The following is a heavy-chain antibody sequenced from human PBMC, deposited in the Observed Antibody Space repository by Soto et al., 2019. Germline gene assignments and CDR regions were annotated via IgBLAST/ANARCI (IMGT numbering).Heavy chain of an antibody. V-gene: IGHV1-8*01. D-gene: IGHD6-19*01. Sequence: QVQLVQSGAEVKKPGASVKVSCKASGYTFTSYDINWVRQATGQGLEWMGWMNPNSGNTGYAQKFQGRVTMTRNTSISTAYMEPSSLRSEDTAVYYCARGSEAYSSGWLAFDYWGQGTLVTVSS. CDR1: GYTFTSYD. CDR3: ARGSEAYSSGWLAFDY. J-gene: IGHJ4*02. CDR2: MNPNSGNT.